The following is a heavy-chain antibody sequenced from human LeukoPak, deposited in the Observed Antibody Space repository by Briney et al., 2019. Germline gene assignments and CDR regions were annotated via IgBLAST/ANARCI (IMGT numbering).Heavy chain of an antibody. D-gene: IGHD4-11*01. CDR2: IYRSGSA. CDR1: RYSISIGYH. CDR3: ARVDYILDY. Sequence: PSETLSLTCAVSRYSISIGYHWAWIRQPPGTGLEWIGSIYRSGSAYYNPSLKSRVTISVDTSKNQFSLRVTSVTAADTAVYYCARVDYILDYWGQGTLVTVSS. V-gene: IGHV4-38-2*01. J-gene: IGHJ4*02.